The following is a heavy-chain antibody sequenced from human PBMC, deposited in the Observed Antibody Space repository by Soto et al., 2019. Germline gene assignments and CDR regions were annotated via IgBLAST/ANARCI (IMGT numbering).Heavy chain of an antibody. J-gene: IGHJ5*02. Sequence: SVKVSCKASGGTFSSYAISWVRQAPGQGLEWMGGIIPIFGTANYAQKFQGRVTITADESTSTAYMELSSLRSEDTAVYYCAREGDSSGYLHYECWFDPWGQGTLVTVSS. CDR2: IIPIFGTA. CDR1: GGTFSSYA. CDR3: AREGDSSGYLHYECWFDP. V-gene: IGHV1-69*13. D-gene: IGHD3-22*01.